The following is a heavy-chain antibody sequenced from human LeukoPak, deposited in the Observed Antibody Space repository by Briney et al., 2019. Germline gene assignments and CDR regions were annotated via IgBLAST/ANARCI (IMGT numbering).Heavy chain of an antibody. CDR1: GGSFSGYY. J-gene: IGHJ3*02. CDR3: ARAKGYCSGGSCYSLYGAFDI. CDR2: INHSGST. D-gene: IGHD2-15*01. V-gene: IGHV4-34*01. Sequence: SETLSLTCAVYGGSFSGYYWSGIRQPPGKGLEWIGEINHSGSTNYNPSLKSRVTISVDTSKNQFSLKLSSVTAADTAVYYCARAKGYCSGGSCYSLYGAFDIWGQGTMVTVSS.